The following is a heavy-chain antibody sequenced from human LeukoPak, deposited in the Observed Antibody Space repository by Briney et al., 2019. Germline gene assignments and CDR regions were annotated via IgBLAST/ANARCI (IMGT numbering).Heavy chain of an antibody. V-gene: IGHV1-2*02. J-gene: IGHJ5*02. CDR1: GYTFTGYY. Sequence: ASVKVSCKASGYTFTGYYMHWVRQAPGQGLEWMGWINPNSGGTNYAQKVQGRVTMTRDTSISTAYMELSRLRSDDTAVYYCASAHAFSGYPFDPWGQGTLVTVSS. CDR2: INPNSGGT. D-gene: IGHD5-18*01. CDR3: ASAHAFSGYPFDP.